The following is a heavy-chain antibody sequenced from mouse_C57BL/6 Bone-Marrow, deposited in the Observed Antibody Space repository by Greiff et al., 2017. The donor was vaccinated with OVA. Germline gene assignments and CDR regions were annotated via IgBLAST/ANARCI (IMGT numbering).Heavy chain of an antibody. CDR1: GYAFSSSW. D-gene: IGHD2-4*01. J-gene: IGHJ4*01. CDR3: ARRRLRQNYAMDY. Sequence: QVQLKESGPELVKPGASVKISCKASGYAFSSSWMNWVKQRPGKGLEWIGRIYPGDGDTNYNGKFKGKATLTADKSSSTAYMQLSSLTSEDSAVYFCARRRLRQNYAMDYWGQGTSVTVSS. V-gene: IGHV1-82*01. CDR2: IYPGDGDT.